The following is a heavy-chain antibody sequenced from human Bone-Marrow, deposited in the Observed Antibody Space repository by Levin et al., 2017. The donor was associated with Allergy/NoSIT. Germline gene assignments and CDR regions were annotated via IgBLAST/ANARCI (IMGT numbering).Heavy chain of an antibody. CDR2: ISYDGSNK. J-gene: IGHJ4*02. V-gene: IGHV3-30*18. CDR3: AKSSLGGTIPPKYSSNGGAFDY. Sequence: PGGSLRLSCAASGFTFSSYGMHWVRQAPGKGLEWVAVISYDGSNKYYADSVKGRFTISRDNSKNTLYLQMNSLRAEDTAVYYCAKSSLGGTIPPKYSSNGGAFDYWGQGTLVTVSS. D-gene: IGHD6-13*01. CDR1: GFTFSSYG.